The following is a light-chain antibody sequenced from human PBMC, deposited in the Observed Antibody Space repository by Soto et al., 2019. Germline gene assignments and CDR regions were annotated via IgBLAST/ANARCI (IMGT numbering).Light chain of an antibody. J-gene: IGLJ3*02. CDR1: SGHSSYA. Sequence: QPVLTQSPSASASLGASVKLTCTLSSGHSSYAIAWHQQQPEKGPRYLMKLNSDGSHSKGDGIPDRFSGSSSGAERHLTISSLQSEDEADYYCQTWGTGIRVVFGGGTKVTVL. CDR3: QTWGTGIRVV. CDR2: LNSDGSH. V-gene: IGLV4-69*01.